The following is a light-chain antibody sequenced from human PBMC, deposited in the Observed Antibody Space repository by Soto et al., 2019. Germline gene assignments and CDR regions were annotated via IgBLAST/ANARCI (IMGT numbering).Light chain of an antibody. Sequence: QSVLTQPASVSGSPGQSITISCTGTSSDVGSYNYVSWYQQYPGKAPKLMIYDVIQRPSGVPDRFSGSRSGNTASLTVSRLQAEDEADYYCSSNVVGTNLKIFGGGTKVTVL. CDR2: DVI. J-gene: IGLJ2*01. CDR1: SSDVGSYNY. V-gene: IGLV2-8*01. CDR3: SSNVVGTNLKI.